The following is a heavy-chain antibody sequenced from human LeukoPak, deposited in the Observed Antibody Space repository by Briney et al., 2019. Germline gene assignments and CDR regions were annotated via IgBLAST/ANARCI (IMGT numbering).Heavy chain of an antibody. J-gene: IGHJ4*02. CDR3: ASPKENSDYYFDS. CDR2: LIPLFGRA. Sequence: SVTVSCRASGGTLRNYAISWVRQAPGQGLEWMGGLIPLFGRAEYAQKFQGRVTITADEPTNTAYMELNFLRSEDTAVYYCASPKENSDYYFDSWGQGTLVAVSA. D-gene: IGHD4-11*01. V-gene: IGHV1-69*13. CDR1: GGTLRNYA.